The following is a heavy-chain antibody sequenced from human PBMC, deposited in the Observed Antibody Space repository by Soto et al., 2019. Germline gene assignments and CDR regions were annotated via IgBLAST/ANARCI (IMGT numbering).Heavy chain of an antibody. Sequence: GGSLILSCAASGFTFGSYSINWVRQAPGKGLEWVSSISSSSSYIYYADSVKGRFTISRDNAKNSLYLQMNSLTAEDTAVYYCARDSGAGGYYYYYCMDVWGKGTTVTVSS. V-gene: IGHV3-21*01. CDR3: ARDSGAGGYYYYYCMDV. D-gene: IGHD2-15*01. CDR2: ISSSSSYI. J-gene: IGHJ6*03. CDR1: GFTFGSYS.